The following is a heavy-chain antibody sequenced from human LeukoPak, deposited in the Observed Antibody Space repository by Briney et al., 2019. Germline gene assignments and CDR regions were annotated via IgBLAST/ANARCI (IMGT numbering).Heavy chain of an antibody. CDR1: GGSFSDYY. V-gene: IGHV4-34*01. Sequence: SETLSLTCAVYGGSFSDYYWSWIRQPPGEGLEWIGEINHSGSTNYNPSLKSLKSRVTISVDTSNNQFSLNLSSVTAADTAVYHCARTDYRAWGQGTLVTVSS. CDR3: ARTDYRA. D-gene: IGHD4-11*01. CDR2: INHSGST. J-gene: IGHJ5*02.